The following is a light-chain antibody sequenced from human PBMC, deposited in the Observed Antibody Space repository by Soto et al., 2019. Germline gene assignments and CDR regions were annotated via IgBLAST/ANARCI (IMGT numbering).Light chain of an antibody. Sequence: QSALTQPRSVSGSPGQSVTISCTGTNSDVGGYNYVSWYQQYPGKAPKLMISGVSERPSGVPDRFSGSKSGNTASLTISGLQAEDEADYYCCSYVDTDTWAFGGGTKLTVL. CDR1: NSDVGGYNY. CDR3: CSYVDTDTWA. V-gene: IGLV2-11*01. CDR2: GVS. J-gene: IGLJ3*02.